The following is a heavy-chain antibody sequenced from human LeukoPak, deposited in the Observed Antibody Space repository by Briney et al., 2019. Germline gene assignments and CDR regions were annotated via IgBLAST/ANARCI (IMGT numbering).Heavy chain of an antibody. CDR1: GYTFTSYG. Sequence: ASVRVSCKASGYTFTSYGISWVRQAPGQGLEWMGWISAYNGNTNYAQKLQGRVTMTTDTSTSTAYMELRSLRSDDTAVYYCARISRYYYYMDVWGKGTTVTVSS. V-gene: IGHV1-18*01. CDR2: ISAYNGNT. CDR3: ARISRYYYYMDV. J-gene: IGHJ6*03.